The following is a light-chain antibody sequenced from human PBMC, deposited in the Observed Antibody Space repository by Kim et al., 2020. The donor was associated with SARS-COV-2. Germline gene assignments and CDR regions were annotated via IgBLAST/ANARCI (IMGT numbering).Light chain of an antibody. CDR1: PSVSSY. Sequence: SPGERATLSCRASPSVSSYLPWYQQKPGQAPRLLIYDASNRATGIPARFSGSGSGTDFTLTISSLEPEDFAVYYCQQRSNWPSITFGQGTRLEIK. CDR3: QQRSNWPSIT. J-gene: IGKJ5*01. CDR2: DAS. V-gene: IGKV3-11*01.